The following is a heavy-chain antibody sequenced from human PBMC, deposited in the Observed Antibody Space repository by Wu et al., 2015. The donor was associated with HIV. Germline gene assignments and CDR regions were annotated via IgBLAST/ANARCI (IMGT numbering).Heavy chain of an antibody. CDR3: ATCSSGSCQRFDALDL. J-gene: IGHJ3*01. CDR2: IIPIFGTA. D-gene: IGHD2-15*01. Sequence: QVQLVQSGAEVKKPGSSVKVSCKASGGTFSSYAISWVRQAPGQGLEWMGGIIPIFGTANYAQKFQGRVTITTDESTSTAYMELSSLRSEDTAVYYCATCSSGSCQRFDALDLWGPKGTMVTVSS. V-gene: IGHV1-69*05. CDR1: GGTFSSYA.